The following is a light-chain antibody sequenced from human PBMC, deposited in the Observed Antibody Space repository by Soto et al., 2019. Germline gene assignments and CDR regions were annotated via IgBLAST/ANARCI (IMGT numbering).Light chain of an antibody. CDR2: EVS. CDR3: SSYMTTSTYV. Sequence: QSALTQPASVSGSPGQSITISCTVTNSDAAHYKYVSWYQQHPGKAPKLIIYEVSNRPSGVSDRFSGSKSGNTASLTISGLQTEDEADYYCSSYMTTSTYVFGTGTKLTVL. V-gene: IGLV2-14*01. J-gene: IGLJ1*01. CDR1: NSDAAHYKY.